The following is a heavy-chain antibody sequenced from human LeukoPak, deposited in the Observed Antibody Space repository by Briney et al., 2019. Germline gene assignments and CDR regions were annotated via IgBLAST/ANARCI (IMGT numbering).Heavy chain of an antibody. D-gene: IGHD1-26*01. Sequence: GGSLRLSCAASGFTFSSYAMSWVRQALVKGLEWVSVISGSGGSTYSADSVKGRFTISRDNSKNTLYLQMNSLRAEDTAVYFCAKSQDGGRLFHFDYWGQGTLVTVSS. CDR1: GFTFSSYA. J-gene: IGHJ4*02. CDR2: ISGSGGST. CDR3: AKSQDGGRLFHFDY. V-gene: IGHV3-23*01.